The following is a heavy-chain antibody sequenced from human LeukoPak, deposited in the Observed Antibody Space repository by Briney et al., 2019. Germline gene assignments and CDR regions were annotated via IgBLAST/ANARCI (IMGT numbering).Heavy chain of an antibody. Sequence: PGGSLRLSCAASGFTFGSYDMHWVRQAPGKGLEWVSAIGISGDAYYPDSVKGRFAISRDNAKNSLYLQVNSLRAGDTAVYYCARAPTALPGAADYWGQGNLVTVSS. V-gene: IGHV3-13*04. D-gene: IGHD2-8*02. CDR1: GFTFGSYD. CDR2: IGISGDA. CDR3: ARAPTALPGAADY. J-gene: IGHJ4*02.